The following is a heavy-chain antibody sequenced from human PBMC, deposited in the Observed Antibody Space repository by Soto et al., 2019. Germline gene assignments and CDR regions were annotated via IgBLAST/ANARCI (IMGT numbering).Heavy chain of an antibody. CDR3: ARGEWNGGGEGY. J-gene: IGHJ4*02. CDR2: ISYDGSNK. D-gene: IGHD3-16*01. V-gene: IGHV3-30-3*01. Sequence: QVQLVESGGGVVQPGRSLRLSCAASGFTFSSYAMHWVRQAPGKGLEWVAVISYDGSNKYYADSVKGRFTISRDNSKNTLDPHMNRLRGGETGEYYGARGEWNGGGEGYWGQGTLVTVSS. CDR1: GFTFSSYA.